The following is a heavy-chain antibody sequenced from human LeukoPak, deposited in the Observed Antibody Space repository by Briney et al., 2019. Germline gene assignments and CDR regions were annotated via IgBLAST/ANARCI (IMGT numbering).Heavy chain of an antibody. Sequence: GGSLRLSCAASGFTFSSHAMSWVRQAPGKGLEWVSGIGSSGVTTNDADSVKGRFTISRDNSKNTLYLQMNSLRVEDTAIYYCALSGIAVAGSRFEYWGQGTLVPVSP. D-gene: IGHD6-19*01. J-gene: IGHJ4*02. CDR3: ALSGIAVAGSRFEY. CDR1: GFTFSSHA. V-gene: IGHV3-23*01. CDR2: IGSSGVTT.